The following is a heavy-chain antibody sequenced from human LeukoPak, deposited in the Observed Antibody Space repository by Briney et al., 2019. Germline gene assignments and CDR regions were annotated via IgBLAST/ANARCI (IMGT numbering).Heavy chain of an antibody. D-gene: IGHD5/OR15-5a*01. J-gene: IGHJ6*02. Sequence: GQSLSLSRTGSGYSFTIYWTGGGRRMPGKGLEWVGAIYPGDSDTRYSPSFQGQVTISADKSISTAYLQWSSLKASDTAMYYCARHLVSGAYYYGMDVWGQGTTVTVSS. CDR1: GYSFTIYW. CDR2: IYPGDSDT. V-gene: IGHV5-51*01. CDR3: ARHLVSGAYYYGMDV.